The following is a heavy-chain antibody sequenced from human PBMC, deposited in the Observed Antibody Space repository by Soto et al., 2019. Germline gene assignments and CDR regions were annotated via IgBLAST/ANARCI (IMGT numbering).Heavy chain of an antibody. Sequence: GGSLRLSCAASGFTFSSYGMHWVRQAPGKGLEWVAVISYDGSNKYYADSVKGRFTISRDNSKNTLYLQMNSLRAEDTAVYYCAKDQGDFWSGNTWYFDLWGRGTLVTVSS. CDR3: AKDQGDFWSGNTWYFDL. D-gene: IGHD3-3*01. CDR2: ISYDGSNK. J-gene: IGHJ2*01. V-gene: IGHV3-30*18. CDR1: GFTFSSYG.